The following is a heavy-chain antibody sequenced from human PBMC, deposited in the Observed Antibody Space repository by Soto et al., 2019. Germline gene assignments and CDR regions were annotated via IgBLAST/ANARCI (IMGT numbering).Heavy chain of an antibody. Sequence: GESLKISCNGSAFTFTNYYIGWVRQMPGKGLEWMGTIYPGDSETTYSPSFQGQVTFSVDKSLNIAYLQWSSLKASDTGIYYCSITRHYHGAAFDSWGHGTLVTVSS. D-gene: IGHD3-10*01. CDR1: AFTFTNYY. CDR2: IYPGDSET. J-gene: IGHJ4*01. V-gene: IGHV5-51*01. CDR3: SITRHYHGAAFDS.